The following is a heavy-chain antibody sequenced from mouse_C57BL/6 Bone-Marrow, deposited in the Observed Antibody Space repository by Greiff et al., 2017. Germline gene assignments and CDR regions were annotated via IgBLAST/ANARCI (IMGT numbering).Heavy chain of an antibody. CDR3: ARGYYDYDGYYFDY. CDR1: GYTFTSYW. Sequence: QVQLQQPGAELVKPGASVKLSCKASGYTFTSYWMQWVKQRPGQGLEWIGEIDPSDSYTNYNQKFKGKATLTVDTSSSTAYMQISSLTSEDSAVYYCARGYYDYDGYYFDYWGQGTTLTVSS. J-gene: IGHJ2*01. CDR2: IDPSDSYT. D-gene: IGHD2-4*01. V-gene: IGHV1-50*01.